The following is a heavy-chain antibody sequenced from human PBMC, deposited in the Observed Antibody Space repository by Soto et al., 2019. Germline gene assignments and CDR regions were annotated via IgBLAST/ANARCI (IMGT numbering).Heavy chain of an antibody. CDR3: ARAVSSRYFDL. CDR2: INHSGST. V-gene: IGHV4-34*01. J-gene: IGHJ2*01. Sequence: QVQLQQWGAGLLKPSETLSLTCAVYGGSFSGYYWSWISQPPGKGLEWIGEINHSGSTNYNPSLKSRVTISVVTSKNQFSLKLSSVTAADTAVYYCARAVSSRYFDLWGRGTLVTVSS. D-gene: IGHD1-20*01. CDR1: GGSFSGYY.